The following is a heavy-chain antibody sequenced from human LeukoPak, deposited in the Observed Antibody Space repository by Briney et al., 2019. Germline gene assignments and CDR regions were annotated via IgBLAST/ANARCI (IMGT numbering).Heavy chain of an antibody. J-gene: IGHJ4*02. Sequence: GGSLRLSCAASGLTVSSNYMNWVRPAPGKGLEWVSVIHSGGSTYYADSVKGRFTISRDNSKNTLYLQMNSLRADDTAVYYCARGQQPFDYWGQGTLVTVSS. CDR2: IHSGGST. CDR3: ARGQQPFDY. CDR1: GLTVSSNY. D-gene: IGHD6-13*01. V-gene: IGHV3-53*01.